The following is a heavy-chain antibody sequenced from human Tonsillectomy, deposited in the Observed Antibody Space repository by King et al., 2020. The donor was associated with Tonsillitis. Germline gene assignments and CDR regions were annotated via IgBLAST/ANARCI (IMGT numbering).Heavy chain of an antibody. D-gene: IGHD6-19*01. Sequence: VQLVESGGGVVQPGRSLRLSCAASGFTFSSYDMHWVRQAPGKGLEWVAVISYDGGNKYYADSVKGRFTISRDNSKNTLYLQMNSLRAEDTAVYYCAKRESQWLAHYSHLDYGGQGTLVTVSS. CDR1: GFTFSSYD. CDR3: AKRESQWLAHYSHLDY. V-gene: IGHV3-30*18. CDR2: ISYDGGNK. J-gene: IGHJ4*02.